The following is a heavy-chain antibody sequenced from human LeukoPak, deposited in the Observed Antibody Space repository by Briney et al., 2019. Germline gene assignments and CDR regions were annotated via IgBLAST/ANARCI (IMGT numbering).Heavy chain of an antibody. Sequence: PGGSLRLSCAASGFSISNYEMNWVRQAPGKGLEWVSYISSSGSTTYYADSVEGRFTISRDNAKNSLYLQMNSLRAEDTAVYYCARGNYYENSGYWVLSAFDIWGQGTMVTVSS. J-gene: IGHJ3*02. CDR3: ARGNYYENSGYWVLSAFDI. D-gene: IGHD3-22*01. CDR2: ISSSGSTT. CDR1: GFSISNYE. V-gene: IGHV3-48*03.